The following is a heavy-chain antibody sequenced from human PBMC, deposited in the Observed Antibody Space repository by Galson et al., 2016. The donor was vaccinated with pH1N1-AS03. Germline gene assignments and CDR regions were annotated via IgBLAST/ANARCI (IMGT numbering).Heavy chain of an antibody. V-gene: IGHV1-69*05. J-gene: IGHJ4*02. CDR3: VRGDGGNNFDF. CDR1: GGTHSIYA. Sequence: SVKVSCKASGGTHSIYAISWVRLVPGQGLEWMGGITPIFGTTNYAQKFQGRVTISTDKSTTTAYMELSSLRSEDTAVYYCVRGDGGNNFDFWGQGTLVTVSS. CDR2: ITPIFGTT. D-gene: IGHD4-23*01.